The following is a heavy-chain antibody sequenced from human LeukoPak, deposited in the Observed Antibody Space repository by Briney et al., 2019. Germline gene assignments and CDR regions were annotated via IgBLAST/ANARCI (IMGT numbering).Heavy chain of an antibody. CDR2: INHSGST. D-gene: IGHD2-21*02. Sequence: PQTLSLTCVVYGGSYSGYYWRWIRQPAGRGMEWNGEINHSGSTNYNPSLKSRVTISVDSSKTQFSLKLTAVTAADTAVYYWRRQNFAVVTAIRICDYWGQGTLVTVSS. J-gene: IGHJ4*02. CDR3: RRQNFAVVTAIRICDY. CDR1: GGSYSGYY. V-gene: IGHV4-34*01.